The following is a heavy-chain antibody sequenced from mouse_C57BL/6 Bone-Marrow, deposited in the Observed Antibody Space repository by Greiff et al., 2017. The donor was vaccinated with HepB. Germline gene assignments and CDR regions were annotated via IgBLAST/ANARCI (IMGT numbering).Heavy chain of an antibody. D-gene: IGHD2-13*01. CDR1: GYTFTSYG. V-gene: IGHV1-81*01. Sequence: QVQLQQSGAELARPGASVKLSCKASGYTFTSYGISWVKQRTGQGLEWIGEIYPRSGNTYSNEKFKGKATLTAEKSSSTAYMELSSLTSEDSAVYFCARGDYPFFAYWGQGTLVTVSA. J-gene: IGHJ3*01. CDR2: IYPRSGNT. CDR3: ARGDYPFFAY.